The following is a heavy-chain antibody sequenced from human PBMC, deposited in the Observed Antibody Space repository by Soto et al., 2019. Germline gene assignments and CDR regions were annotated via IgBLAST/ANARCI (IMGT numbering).Heavy chain of an antibody. D-gene: IGHD6-13*01. CDR3: ARAAAEGYYYYYGMDV. CDR2: INHSGST. Sequence: QVQLQQWGAGLLKPSETLSLTCAVYGGSFSGYYWSWIRQPPGKGLEWIGEINHSGSTNYNPSLKSRVTISVDTSKNQFSLKLSSVTAADTAVYYCARAAAEGYYYYYGMDVWGQGTTVTVSS. CDR1: GGSFSGYY. J-gene: IGHJ6*02. V-gene: IGHV4-34*01.